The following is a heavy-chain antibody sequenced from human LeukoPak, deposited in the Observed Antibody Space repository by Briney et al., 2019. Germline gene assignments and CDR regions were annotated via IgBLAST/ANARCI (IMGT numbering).Heavy chain of an antibody. CDR1: GYTFTSYY. D-gene: IGHD3-22*01. CDR2: INPSGGST. V-gene: IGHV1-46*01. CDR3: AREPYYYDSSGYYRLYYFDY. Sequence: ASVKVSCKASGYTFTSYYMHWVRQAPGQGLEWMGIINPSGGSTSYAQKFQGRVTMTRDTSTSTVYMELSSLRSEDTAVYYCAREPYYYDSSGYYRLYYFDYWGQGTLVTVSS. J-gene: IGHJ4*02.